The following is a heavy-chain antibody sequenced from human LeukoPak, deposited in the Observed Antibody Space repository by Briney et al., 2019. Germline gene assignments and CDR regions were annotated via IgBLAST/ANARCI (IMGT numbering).Heavy chain of an antibody. V-gene: IGHV4-34*01. CDR1: GGSFSGYY. D-gene: IGHD3-9*01. CDR3: ARGRDYDILTGRHYYGMDV. J-gene: IGHJ6*04. CDR2: INHSGST. Sequence: SETLSLTCAVDGGSFSGYYWSWIRQPPGKGLEWIGEINHSGSTNYNPSLKSRVTMSVDTSKNQFSLKLSSVTAADTAVYYCARGRDYDILTGRHYYGMDVWGKGTTVTVSS.